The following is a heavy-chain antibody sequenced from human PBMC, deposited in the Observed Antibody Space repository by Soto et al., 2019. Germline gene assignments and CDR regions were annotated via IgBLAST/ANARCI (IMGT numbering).Heavy chain of an antibody. CDR1: GGSLTDHY. Sequence: SETLSLTCNVSGGSLTDHYWTWIRQPPGKGLEWIGCVFSRGGTYYAPSLKSRVTISLDTSKNQFSLRLTSMTTADTAVYYCARMRPTGWHDYYFFGMDLWGQGTTVTVSS. CDR2: VFSRGGT. V-gene: IGHV4-59*11. D-gene: IGHD6-19*01. CDR3: ARMRPTGWHDYYFFGMDL. J-gene: IGHJ6*02.